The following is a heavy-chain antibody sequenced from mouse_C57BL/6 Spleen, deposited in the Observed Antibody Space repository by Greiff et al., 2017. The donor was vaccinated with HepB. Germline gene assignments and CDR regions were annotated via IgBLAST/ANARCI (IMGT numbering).Heavy chain of an antibody. Sequence: EVQLQQSGAELVRPGASVKLSCTASGFNFKDDYMHWVKQRPEQGLEWIGWIDPENGDTEYDSKFPGKATITADTSSNTAYLQLSSLTSEDTAVYYCTAVTSFAYWGQGTLVTVSA. CDR2: IDPENGDT. CDR1: GFNFKDDY. D-gene: IGHD2-3*01. CDR3: TAVTSFAY. J-gene: IGHJ3*01. V-gene: IGHV14-4*01.